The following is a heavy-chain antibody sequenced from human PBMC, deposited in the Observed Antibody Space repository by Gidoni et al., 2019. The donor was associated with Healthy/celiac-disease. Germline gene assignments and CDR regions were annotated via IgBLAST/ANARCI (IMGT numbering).Heavy chain of an antibody. V-gene: IGHV3-33*01. CDR3: ARETTPLGYGDYVLPADY. CDR1: GFTFSSYG. CDR2: IWYDGSNK. D-gene: IGHD4-17*01. J-gene: IGHJ4*02. Sequence: QVQLVESGGGVVQPGRSLRLSCAASGFTFSSYGMHWVRQAPGKGLEWVAVIWYDGSNKYYADSVKGRFTISRDNSKNTLYLQMNSLRAEDTAVYYCARETTPLGYGDYVLPADYWGQGTLVTVSS.